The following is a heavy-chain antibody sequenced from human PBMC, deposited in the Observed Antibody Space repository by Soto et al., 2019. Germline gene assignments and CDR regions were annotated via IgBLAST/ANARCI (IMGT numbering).Heavy chain of an antibody. V-gene: IGHV4-31*03. D-gene: IGHD2-15*01. CDR3: ARDYGGSCRRDGHKHDASDF. Sequence: PSETLSLTCSVSGGSITSGDYFWSWIRQHPGKGLEWIGYISYSGGTYYNPSLKSRVTISRDTSKNHLSLKLSSVTAADTAVYYCARDYGGSCRRDGHKHDASDFWGQGTMVTGSS. J-gene: IGHJ3*01. CDR2: ISYSGGT. CDR1: GGSITSGDYF.